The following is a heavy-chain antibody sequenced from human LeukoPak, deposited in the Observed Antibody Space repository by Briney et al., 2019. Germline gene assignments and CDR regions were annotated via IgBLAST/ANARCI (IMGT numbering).Heavy chain of an antibody. CDR1: GGSISSYY. Sequence: SETLSLTCTVSGGSISSYYWSWIRQPPGKGLEWIGRIYTSGSTNYNPSLKSRVTISVDTSKNQFSLKLSSVTAADTAVYYCARSQGVWFGEGYFDYWGQGTLVTVSS. CDR3: ARSQGVWFGEGYFDY. D-gene: IGHD3-10*01. V-gene: IGHV4-4*08. J-gene: IGHJ4*02. CDR2: IYTSGST.